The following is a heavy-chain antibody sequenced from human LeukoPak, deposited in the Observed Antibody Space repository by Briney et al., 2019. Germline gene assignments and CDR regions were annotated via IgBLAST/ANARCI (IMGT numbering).Heavy chain of an antibody. D-gene: IGHD6-13*01. CDR2: IYYSGTT. V-gene: IGHV4-61*08. CDR3: ARGVYIAAAQYAY. Sequence: SETLSLTCAVSGGSISSGGYYWSWIRQPPGKGLEWIGYIYYSGTTNYNPSLKSRVTISVDTSKNQFSLRLSSVTAADTAVYYCARGVYIAAAQYAYWGQGTLVTVSS. CDR1: GGSISSGGYY. J-gene: IGHJ4*02.